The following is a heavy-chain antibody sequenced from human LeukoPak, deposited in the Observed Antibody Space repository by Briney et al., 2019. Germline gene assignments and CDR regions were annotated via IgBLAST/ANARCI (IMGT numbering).Heavy chain of an antibody. Sequence: PGKSLRLSCAASGFIIDDYAMHWVRQAPGKGLEWVSGINWNSGSIDYADSVKGRFTISRDNAKNSLYLQMNSLRTEDTALYYCAKDRKGYDSSGYFDYWGQGTLVTVSS. V-gene: IGHV3-9*01. CDR3: AKDRKGYDSSGYFDY. J-gene: IGHJ4*02. CDR2: INWNSGSI. CDR1: GFIIDDYA. D-gene: IGHD3-22*01.